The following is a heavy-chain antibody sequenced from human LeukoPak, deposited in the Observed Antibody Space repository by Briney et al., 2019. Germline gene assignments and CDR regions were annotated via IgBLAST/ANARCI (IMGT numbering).Heavy chain of an antibody. J-gene: IGHJ4*02. CDR3: AKGGRCSGGSCYGEVLC. V-gene: IGHV3-23*01. D-gene: IGHD2-15*01. CDR1: GFTFSSYA. CDR2: ISGSGGST. Sequence: GGSLRLSCAASGFTFSSYAMSWVRQAPGKGLEWVSAISGSGGSTYYADSVKGRFTISRDNSKNTLYLQMNSLRAEDTAVYYCAKGGRCSGGSCYGEVLCWGQGTLVTVSS.